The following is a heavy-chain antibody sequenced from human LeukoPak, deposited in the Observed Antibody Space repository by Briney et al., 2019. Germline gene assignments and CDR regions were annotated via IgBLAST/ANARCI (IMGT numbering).Heavy chain of an antibody. D-gene: IGHD3-10*01. CDR1: GHTLTRLS. J-gene: IGHJ4*02. CDR3: TTDRYYYGLGSQVLFDY. V-gene: IGHV1-24*01. CDR2: FDPIDRRK. Sequence: GASVKVSCKVSGHTLTRLSMHWVRQDPEKGLEWMGGFDPIDRRKIYAQKFQGRFTMTEDTYSDTAYMDLSSLTSEDTAIYYCTTDRYYYGLGSQVLFDYWGQGTLVTVSS.